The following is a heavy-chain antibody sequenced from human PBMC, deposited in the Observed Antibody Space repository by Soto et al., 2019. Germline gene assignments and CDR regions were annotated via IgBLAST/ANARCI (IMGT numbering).Heavy chain of an antibody. Sequence: QVQLQESGPGLVKPSETLSLTCTVSGGSFSGSSYNWGWIRQPQGKGLEWIGSVYYTETTYYNPSLKSRVTISVDTSKNQLFLKLSSVTAADTAVYYCARPQCSSSNCPNWFDPWGQGTLVTVSS. V-gene: IGHV4-39*01. J-gene: IGHJ5*02. CDR2: VYYTETT. CDR1: GGSFSGSSYN. CDR3: ARPQCSSSNCPNWFDP. D-gene: IGHD2-2*01.